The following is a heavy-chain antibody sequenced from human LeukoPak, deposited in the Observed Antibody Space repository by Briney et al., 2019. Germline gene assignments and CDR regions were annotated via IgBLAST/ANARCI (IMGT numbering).Heavy chain of an antibody. J-gene: IGHJ2*01. CDR1: VFTFSSYG. Sequence: GGSLRLSCAASVFTFSSYGTHWVRQAPGKGLEWVAVISYDGSNKYYADSVKGRFTISRDNSKNTLYLQMNSLRAEDTAVYYCAKEGDYRLWYFDLWGRGTLVTVSS. D-gene: IGHD4-17*01. V-gene: IGHV3-30*18. CDR3: AKEGDYRLWYFDL. CDR2: ISYDGSNK.